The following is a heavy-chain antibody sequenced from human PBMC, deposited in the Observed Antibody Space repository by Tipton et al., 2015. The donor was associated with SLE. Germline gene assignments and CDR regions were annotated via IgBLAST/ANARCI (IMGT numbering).Heavy chain of an antibody. V-gene: IGHV4-38-2*02. CDR3: ASRRAAAAPGWYFDL. D-gene: IGHD6-13*01. Sequence: TLSLTCTVSGYSISSGFYWGWIRQPPGKGLEWIGNIYHSGSTFYNPSLKSRVTISVDTSKNQFSLKLSSVTAADTAVYYCASRRAAAAPGWYFDLWGRGTLVTVSS. CDR2: IYHSGST. CDR1: GYSISSGFY. J-gene: IGHJ2*01.